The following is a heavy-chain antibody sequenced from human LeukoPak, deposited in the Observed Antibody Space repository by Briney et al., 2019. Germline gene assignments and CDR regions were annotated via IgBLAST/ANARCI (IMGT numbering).Heavy chain of an antibody. CDR1: GGSFSGYY. J-gene: IGHJ4*02. D-gene: IGHD2-21*02. V-gene: IGHV4-34*01. CDR2: INHSGST. CDR3: ARVVVPAAVDYCGGDCYPDY. Sequence: PSETLSLTCAVYGGSFSGYYWSWIRQPPGKGLEWIGEINHSGSTNYNPSLKSRVTISVDTSKNQFSLKLSSVTAADTAVYYCARVVVPAAVDYCGGDCYPDYWGQGTLVTVSS.